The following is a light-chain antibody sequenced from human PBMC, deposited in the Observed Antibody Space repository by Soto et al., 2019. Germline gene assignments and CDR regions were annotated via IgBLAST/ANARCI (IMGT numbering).Light chain of an antibody. J-gene: IGKJ1*01. CDR2: AAS. CDR1: QSISSY. Sequence: DIQITQSPYSLSASVGDRVTITCRASQSISSYLNWYQQKPGKAPELLIYAASTLQSGVPSRFSGSGSGTDFTLTISCLQSEDFATYYCQQYYSFPPTFGQGTKVDI. V-gene: IGKV1-39*01. CDR3: QQYYSFPPT.